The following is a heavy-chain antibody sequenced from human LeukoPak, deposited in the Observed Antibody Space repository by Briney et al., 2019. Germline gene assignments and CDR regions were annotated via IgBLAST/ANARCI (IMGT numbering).Heavy chain of an antibody. Sequence: ETLSLTCTVSGGSISSSSYYWGWIRQPPGKGLEWVSSISSSSSYIYYADSVKGRFTISRDNAKNTLYLQMSTLRAEDTAVYYCAKDLFDGLWGMDVWGQGTTVTVSS. CDR1: GGSISSSS. CDR3: AKDLFDGLWGMDV. D-gene: IGHD5-24*01. J-gene: IGHJ6*02. CDR2: ISSSSSYI. V-gene: IGHV3-21*01.